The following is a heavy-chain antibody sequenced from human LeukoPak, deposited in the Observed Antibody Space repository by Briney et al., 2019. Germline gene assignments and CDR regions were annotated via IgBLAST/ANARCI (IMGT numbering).Heavy chain of an antibody. CDR2: IYYSGST. D-gene: IGHD2-2*01. V-gene: IGHV4-30-4*08. CDR3: ASSTPSRAFDI. Sequence: SQTLSLTCTVSGGSISSGDYYWSWIRQPPGKGLEGIGYIYYSGSTYYNSSLKSRVTISADTSKTQFSLKLSSVTAADTAVYYCASSTPSRAFDIWGQGTMVTVSS. J-gene: IGHJ3*02. CDR1: GGSISSGDYY.